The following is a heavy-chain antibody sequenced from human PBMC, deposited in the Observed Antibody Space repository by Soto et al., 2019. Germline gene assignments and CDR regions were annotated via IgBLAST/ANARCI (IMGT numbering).Heavy chain of an antibody. Sequence: SETLSRTCVPYGRSFSVYYWPWMRQPPWPGLEWIGEINHSGSTNYNPSLKSRVTISVDTSKNQFSLKLTSVTAADTAVYYCARDKITGLFDYWGQGTLVTVSS. CDR1: GRSFSVYY. D-gene: IGHD2-8*02. V-gene: IGHV4-34*01. CDR3: ARDKITGLFDY. J-gene: IGHJ4*02. CDR2: INHSGST.